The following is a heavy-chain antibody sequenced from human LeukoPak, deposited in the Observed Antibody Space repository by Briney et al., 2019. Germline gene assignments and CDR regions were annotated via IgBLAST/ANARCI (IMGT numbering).Heavy chain of an antibody. Sequence: GGSLRLSCTASGFTFSSYAMSWVRQAPGRGLEWVSTICGGGTATFYADSMRGRFTVSRDNSKNTLYLQMNSLRGEDTAVYFCAKGRNLDTFTGSPWGQGTLVTVSS. V-gene: IGHV3-23*01. CDR2: ICGGGTAT. J-gene: IGHJ5*02. CDR3: AKGRNLDTFTGSP. CDR1: GFTFSSYA. D-gene: IGHD3-9*01.